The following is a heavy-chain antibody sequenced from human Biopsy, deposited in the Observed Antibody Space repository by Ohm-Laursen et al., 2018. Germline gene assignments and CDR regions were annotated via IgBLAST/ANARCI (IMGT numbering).Heavy chain of an antibody. CDR2: IHTSGST. V-gene: IGHV4-4*07. J-gene: IGHJ3*02. CDR1: GDSISNDY. CDR3: ARGTGKYYVYGAFDI. Sequence: TLSLTCAVSGDSISNDYRSWIRQSAGQGLEWIGRIHTSGSTNHNLSLKSRVTMSVDTSKNQFSLKLRSVTAADTAVYYCARGTGKYYVYGAFDIWGQGTMVTVSS. D-gene: IGHD3/OR15-3a*01.